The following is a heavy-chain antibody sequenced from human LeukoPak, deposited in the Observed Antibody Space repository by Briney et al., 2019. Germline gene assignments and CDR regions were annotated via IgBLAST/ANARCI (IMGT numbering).Heavy chain of an antibody. J-gene: IGHJ6*02. V-gene: IGHV1-18*01. D-gene: IGHD6-19*01. Sequence: ASVKVSCKASGYTFTSYGISWVRQAPGQGLEWMGWISAYNGNTNYAQKLQGRVTMTTDTSTSTAYMELRSLRSDDTAVYYCARDLRIAVAGRYYYYGIDVWGQGTTVTVSS. CDR1: GYTFTSYG. CDR2: ISAYNGNT. CDR3: ARDLRIAVAGRYYYYGIDV.